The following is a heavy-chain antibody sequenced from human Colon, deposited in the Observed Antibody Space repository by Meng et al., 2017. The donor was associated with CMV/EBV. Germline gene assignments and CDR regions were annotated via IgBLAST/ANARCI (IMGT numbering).Heavy chain of an antibody. Sequence: GGSLRLSCVASGFTFSTSAMHWVRQAPGKGLEWVGLIWYDGRNKHYVDSVKGRFTISRDNSQNTVYLQMNSLRAEDTAMYYCTKDGDYYGSGSFDSWGQGTLVTVSS. V-gene: IGHV3-33*06. CDR1: GFTFSTSA. CDR3: TKDGDYYGSGSFDS. J-gene: IGHJ5*01. D-gene: IGHD3-10*01. CDR2: IWYDGRNK.